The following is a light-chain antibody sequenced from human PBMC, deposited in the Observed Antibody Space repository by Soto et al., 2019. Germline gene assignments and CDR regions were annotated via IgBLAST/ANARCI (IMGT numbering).Light chain of an antibody. CDR1: SSNNGSNT. Sequence: QSVLTQPPSASGTPGQRVTISCSGSSSNNGSNTVNWYQQLPGTAPKLLIYSNNQRPSGVPDRFSGSKSGTSDSLAISGLQSEDEADYYCAAWDDSLNGPVFGTGTKVTVL. J-gene: IGLJ1*01. V-gene: IGLV1-44*01. CDR3: AAWDDSLNGPV. CDR2: SNN.